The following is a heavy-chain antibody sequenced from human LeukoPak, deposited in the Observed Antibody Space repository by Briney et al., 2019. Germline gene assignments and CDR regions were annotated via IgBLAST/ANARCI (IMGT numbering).Heavy chain of an antibody. V-gene: IGHV3-30*03. CDR2: ISYDGSNK. J-gene: IGHJ4*02. CDR3: ATGSTITADY. D-gene: IGHD5/OR15-5a*01. Sequence: PGGSLRLSCAASGFTFSSYGMHWVRQAPGKGLEWVAVISYDGSNKHYADSVKGRFTISRDNSKNTLYLQMNSLRAEDTAVYYCATGSTITADYWGQRTLVTVSS. CDR1: GFTFSSYG.